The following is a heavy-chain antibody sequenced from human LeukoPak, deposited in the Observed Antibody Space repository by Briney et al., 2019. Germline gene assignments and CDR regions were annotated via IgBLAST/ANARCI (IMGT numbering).Heavy chain of an antibody. CDR1: GGSISSSSYY. Sequence: SKTLSLTCTVSGGSISSSSYYWGWIRQPPGKGLEWIGSIYYSGSTYYNPSLKSRVTISVDTSKNQFSLKLSSVTAADTAVYYCARDSPGRAAAVDPWGQGTLVTVSS. D-gene: IGHD6-13*01. V-gene: IGHV4-39*02. J-gene: IGHJ5*02. CDR3: ARDSPGRAAAVDP. CDR2: IYYSGST.